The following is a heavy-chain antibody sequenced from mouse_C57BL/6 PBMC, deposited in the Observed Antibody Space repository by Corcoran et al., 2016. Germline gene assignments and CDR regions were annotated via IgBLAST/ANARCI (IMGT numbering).Heavy chain of an antibody. CDR2: IYPGDGDT. D-gene: IGHD4-1*01. V-gene: IGHV1-80*01. CDR1: GYAFSSYW. J-gene: IGHJ3*01. CDR3: ARLWEDWDWFAY. Sequence: QVQLQQSGAELVKPGASVKISCKASGYAFSSYWMNWVKQRPGKGLEWIGQIYPGDGDTNYNGKFKGKATLTADKSSSTAYMQLSSLTSEDSAVYFCARLWEDWDWFAYWGQGTLVTVSA.